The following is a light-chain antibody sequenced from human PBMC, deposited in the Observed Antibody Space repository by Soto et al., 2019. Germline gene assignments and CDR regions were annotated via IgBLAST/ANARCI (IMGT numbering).Light chain of an antibody. CDR1: QSVSSY. J-gene: IGKJ3*01. CDR3: QQRSNWPPE. Sequence: EIVLTQSPATLSLSPGERATLSCRASQSVSSYLAWYQQKPGQAPRLLIYDASNRATGIPARFSGSGSGTDFTLTISSLAPEDFAVYYCQQRSNWPPEFGPGTKVDIK. CDR2: DAS. V-gene: IGKV3-11*01.